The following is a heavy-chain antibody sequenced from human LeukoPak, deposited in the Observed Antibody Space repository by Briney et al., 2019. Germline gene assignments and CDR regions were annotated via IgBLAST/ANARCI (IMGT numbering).Heavy chain of an antibody. CDR1: GFTFSSYG. D-gene: IGHD3-22*01. Sequence: GGSLRLSCAASGFTFSSYGMHWVRQAPGKGLEWVAVISYDGSNKYYADSVKGRFTISRDNSKNTLYLQMNSLRAEDTAVYYCAKDSSSCYWTAFDYWGQGTLVTVSS. V-gene: IGHV3-30*18. CDR3: AKDSSSCYWTAFDY. J-gene: IGHJ4*02. CDR2: ISYDGSNK.